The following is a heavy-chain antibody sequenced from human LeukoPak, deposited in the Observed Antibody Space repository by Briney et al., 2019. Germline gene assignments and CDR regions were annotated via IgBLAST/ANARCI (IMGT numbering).Heavy chain of an antibody. CDR2: ISGTSGNT. CDR1: GFTFSIYA. D-gene: IGHD6-19*01. Sequence: GGSLRLSCAASGFTFSIYAMSWVRQAPGKGLEWVSSISGTSGNTYYADSVKGRFTISRDNSKNTLYLQMNSLRAEDTAVYYCARDRSIAVASHFDYWGQGTLVTVYS. V-gene: IGHV3-23*01. CDR3: ARDRSIAVASHFDY. J-gene: IGHJ4*02.